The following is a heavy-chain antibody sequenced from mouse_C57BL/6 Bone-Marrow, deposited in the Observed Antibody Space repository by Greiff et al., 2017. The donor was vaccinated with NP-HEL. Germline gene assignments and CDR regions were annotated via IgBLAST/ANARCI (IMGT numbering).Heavy chain of an antibody. D-gene: IGHD3-3*01. J-gene: IGHJ4*01. CDR3: ARWTYYYAMDY. CDR1: GFTFSDYG. V-gene: IGHV5-17*01. Sequence: EVKLVESGGGLVKPGGSLKLSCAASGFTFSDYGMHWVRQAPEKGLEWVAYISSGSSTIYYADTVQGRFTISRDNAKHTLFLQMTSLRSEDTAMYYCARWTYYYAMDYWGQGTSVTVSS. CDR2: ISSGSSTI.